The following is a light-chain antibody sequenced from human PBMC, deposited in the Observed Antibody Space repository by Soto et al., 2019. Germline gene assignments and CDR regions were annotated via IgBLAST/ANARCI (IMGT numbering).Light chain of an antibody. CDR1: QSVFHKCNNKNY. J-gene: IGKJ2*01. Sequence: DIVMTQSPDSLAVSLGERATINCKSSQSVFHKCNNKNYLAWYQQKPGQPPKLIIYWTSTRESGVPERFSGSGSGTDFTLTINSLQAEDVAVYYCHQYYGNPSFGQGTKLEIK. CDR3: HQYYGNPS. V-gene: IGKV4-1*01. CDR2: WTS.